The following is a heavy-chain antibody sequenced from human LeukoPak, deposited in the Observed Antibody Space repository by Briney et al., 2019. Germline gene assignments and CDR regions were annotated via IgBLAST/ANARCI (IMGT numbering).Heavy chain of an antibody. D-gene: IGHD3-10*01. CDR2: IHYSGST. V-gene: IGHV4-59*08. J-gene: IGHJ5*02. CDR3: ARHGWFGELLYGWFDP. CDR1: GGSISSYY. Sequence: SETLSLTCTVSGGSISSYYWSWIRQPPGKGLEWNGYIHYSGSTNYNPSLKSRVTISVDMSKNQISLKLSSVTAADTAVYYCARHGWFGELLYGWFDPWGQGTLVTVSS.